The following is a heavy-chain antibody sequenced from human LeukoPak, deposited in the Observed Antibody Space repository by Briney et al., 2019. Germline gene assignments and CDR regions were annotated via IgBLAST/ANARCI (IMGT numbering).Heavy chain of an antibody. CDR3: ASADSGSYYKIVDY. Sequence: PGRSLRLSCAASGFTFSSYAMHWGRQAPAKGLGWVAVISYDGSNKYYADSVKGRFTISRDNSKNTLYLQMNSLRAEDTAVYYCASADSGSYYKIVDYWGQGTLVTVSS. CDR2: ISYDGSNK. J-gene: IGHJ4*02. V-gene: IGHV3-30*04. D-gene: IGHD3-10*01. CDR1: GFTFSSYA.